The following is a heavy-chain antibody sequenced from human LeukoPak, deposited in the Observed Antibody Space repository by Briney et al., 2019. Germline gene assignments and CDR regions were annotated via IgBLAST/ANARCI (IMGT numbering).Heavy chain of an antibody. CDR2: ISAGGTNT. V-gene: IGHV3-23*01. D-gene: IGHD6-25*01. CDR3: AKDSVAAAGSYCDY. Sequence: GGSLRLSCAASGFTFSDYAMTWVRQAPGKGLEWVSSISAGGTNTYRSAPAKGRFTISRDNSENTLYLQMSNLGAEDTAIYYCAKDSVAAAGSYCDYWGQGTLVTVSS. J-gene: IGHJ4*02. CDR1: GFTFSDYA.